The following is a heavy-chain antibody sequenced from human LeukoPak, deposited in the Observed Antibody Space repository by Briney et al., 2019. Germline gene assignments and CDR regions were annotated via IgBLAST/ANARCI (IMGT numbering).Heavy chain of an antibody. J-gene: IGHJ5*02. CDR2: IYHSGST. CDR1: GGSISTYY. V-gene: IGHV4-59*08. D-gene: IGHD2-2*01. CDR3: ARTMADRFCSSTSCYFSWFDP. Sequence: PSETLSLTCTVSGGSISTYYWSWIRQPPGQGLEWIGYIYHSGSTNYNPSLENRVTMSVDTSKNQVSLKLSSVTAADTAVYYCARTMADRFCSSTSCYFSWFDPWGQGTLVTVSS.